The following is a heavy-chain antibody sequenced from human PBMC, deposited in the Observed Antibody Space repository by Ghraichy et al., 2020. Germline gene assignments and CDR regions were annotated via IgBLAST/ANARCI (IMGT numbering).Heavy chain of an antibody. V-gene: IGHV3-30-3*01. CDR3: ARDSYSSSWPRAPGY. CDR2: ISYDGSNK. Sequence: GGSLRLSCAASGFTFSSYAMHWVRQAPGKGLEWVAVISYDGSNKYYADSVKGRFTISRDNSKNTLYLQMNSLRAEDTAVYYCARDSYSSSWPRAPGYWGQGTLVTVSS. J-gene: IGHJ4*02. D-gene: IGHD6-13*01. CDR1: GFTFSSYA.